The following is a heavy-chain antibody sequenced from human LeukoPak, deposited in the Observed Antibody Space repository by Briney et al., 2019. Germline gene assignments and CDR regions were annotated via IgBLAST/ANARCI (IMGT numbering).Heavy chain of an antibody. D-gene: IGHD3-10*01. Sequence: SETLSLTCTVSGCSISSYYWSWIRQPPGKGLEWIGYIYYSGSTNYNPSLKSRVTISVDTSKNQFSLKLSSATAADTAVYYCARNLRDGSGMHYYYYMDVWGKGTTVTISS. CDR1: GCSISSYY. V-gene: IGHV4-59*01. CDR3: ARNLRDGSGMHYYYYMDV. CDR2: IYYSGST. J-gene: IGHJ6*03.